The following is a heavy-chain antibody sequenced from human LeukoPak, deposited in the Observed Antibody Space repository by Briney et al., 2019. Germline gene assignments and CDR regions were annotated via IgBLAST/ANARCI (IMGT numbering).Heavy chain of an antibody. Sequence: PGGSLRLSCAASGFTFSSYSMNWVRQAPGKGLEWVSSISSSSSYIYYADSVKGRFTISRDNAKNSLFLQMNSLRAEDTAVYYCARDFTMVRGVVHYYFYYGMDVWGQGTTVTVSS. J-gene: IGHJ6*02. CDR1: GFTFSSYS. CDR3: ARDFTMVRGVVHYYFYYGMDV. D-gene: IGHD3-10*01. CDR2: ISSSSSYI. V-gene: IGHV3-21*01.